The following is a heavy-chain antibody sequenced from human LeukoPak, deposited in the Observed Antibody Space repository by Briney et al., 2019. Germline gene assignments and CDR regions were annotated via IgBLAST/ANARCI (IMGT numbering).Heavy chain of an antibody. Sequence: GGSLTLSCTTSGFTFSNYWMYWVRQAPGKGLMWVSRIKSDGTGITYTDSVEGRFTISRYNAKNTLYLQMNSLRDEDTAVYYCVRGQTSDYWGQGTLVTVSS. CDR1: GFTFSNYW. D-gene: IGHD4-11*01. J-gene: IGHJ4*02. CDR3: VRGQTSDY. CDR2: IKSDGTGI. V-gene: IGHV3-74*01.